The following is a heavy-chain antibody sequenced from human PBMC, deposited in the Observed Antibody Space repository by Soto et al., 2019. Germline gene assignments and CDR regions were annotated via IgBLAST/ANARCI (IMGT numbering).Heavy chain of an antibody. CDR3: AIDSLRGPPPNSHYMDV. CDR2: IAHDGRYK. J-gene: IGHJ6*03. V-gene: IGHV3-30*03. CDR1: GFTFSSYG. Sequence: QVQLVESGGGVVQPGRSLRLSCAASGFTFSSYGMHWVRQAPGKGLEWVAVIAHDGRYKDYGDSAKGRCTISRDNSKNTVYLQHNSLRADEPALYYCAIDSLRGPPPNSHYMDVWGKGTTVTVSS.